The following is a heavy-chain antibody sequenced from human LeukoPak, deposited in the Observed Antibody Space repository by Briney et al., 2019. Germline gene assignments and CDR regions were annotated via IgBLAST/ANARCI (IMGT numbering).Heavy chain of an antibody. Sequence: ASVKVSCKASGYTFTSYGISWVRQAPGQGLEWMGWISAYNGNTNYAQKLQGRVTMTTDPSTSTAYMELRSLRTDDTAVYYCARVSGYYGSGSYLGRGRFDPWGQGTLVTVSS. CDR3: ARVSGYYGSGSYLGRGRFDP. CDR2: ISAYNGNT. V-gene: IGHV1-18*01. J-gene: IGHJ5*02. D-gene: IGHD3-10*01. CDR1: GYTFTSYG.